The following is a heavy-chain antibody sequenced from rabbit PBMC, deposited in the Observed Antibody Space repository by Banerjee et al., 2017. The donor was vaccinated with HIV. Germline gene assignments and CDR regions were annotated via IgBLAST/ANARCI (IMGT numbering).Heavy chain of an antibody. CDR1: GFSFSSGLP. CDR3: ARDAGGDSYSNDL. J-gene: IGHJ4*01. CDR2: IDTGDGKN. V-gene: IGHV1S45*01. D-gene: IGHD7-1*01. Sequence: QQQLEESGGGLVKPEGSLTLTCKGSGFSFSSGLPMCWVRQAPGKGLEWIACIDTGDGKNYYASWVNGRFIISLDNAQNTLFLQMTSLTPADTATYFCARDAGGDSYSNDLWGPGTLVTVS.